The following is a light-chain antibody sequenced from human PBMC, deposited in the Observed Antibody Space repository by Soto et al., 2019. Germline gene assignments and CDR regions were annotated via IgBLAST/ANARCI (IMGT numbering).Light chain of an antibody. Sequence: DIQMTQSPSSLSASVGDRVTITCQASHDITSYLNWYQHKPGKAPKILIYDASILEAGVPSRFSGSVSGTDFTFNISSLQPEDGASYYCQKCDYHHIFGPGTTVHLK. V-gene: IGKV1-33*01. CDR1: HDITSY. J-gene: IGKJ3*01. CDR2: DAS. CDR3: QKCDYHHI.